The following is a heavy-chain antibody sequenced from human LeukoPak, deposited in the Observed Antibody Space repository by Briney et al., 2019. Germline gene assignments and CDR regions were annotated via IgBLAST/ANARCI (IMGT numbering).Heavy chain of an antibody. Sequence: PGGSLRLSCAASGFTFSSYSMNWVRQAPGKGLEWVSSISSSNSYIYYADSVKGRFTISRDNAKNSLYLQMNSLRAEDTAVYYCAKTAAAYAFDIWGQGTMVTVSS. CDR3: AKTAAAYAFDI. CDR2: ISSSNSYI. CDR1: GFTFSSYS. V-gene: IGHV3-21*01. J-gene: IGHJ3*02. D-gene: IGHD6-13*01.